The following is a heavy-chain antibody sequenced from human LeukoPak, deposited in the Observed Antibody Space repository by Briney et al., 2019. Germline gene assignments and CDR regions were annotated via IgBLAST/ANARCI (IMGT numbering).Heavy chain of an antibody. Sequence: GGSLRLSCAASGFTFDDYAMHWVRQAPGKGLEWVSGISWKSGSIGYADSVKGRFTISRDNAKKSLYLQMNSLRAEDTAVYYCATYLRQGLGYYYGMDVWGQGTTVTVSS. CDR3: ATYLRQGLGYYYGMDV. CDR2: ISWKSGSI. V-gene: IGHV3-9*01. D-gene: IGHD2-8*01. CDR1: GFTFDDYA. J-gene: IGHJ6*02.